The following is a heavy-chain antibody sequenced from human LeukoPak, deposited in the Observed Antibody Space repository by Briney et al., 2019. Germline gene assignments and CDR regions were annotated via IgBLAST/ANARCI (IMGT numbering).Heavy chain of an antibody. CDR2: ISYDGSNK. J-gene: IGHJ3*02. D-gene: IGHD2-2*01. V-gene: IGHV3-30*18. CDR1: GFTFSSYG. Sequence: GGSLRLSCAASGFTFSSYGMHWVRQAPGKGLEWVAVISYDGSNKYYADSVKGRFTISRDNSKNTLYLQMNSLRPEDTAIYYCAKSKPPREYCSVTTCYAGFGTFDIWGQGAMVTVFS. CDR3: AKSKPPREYCSVTTCYAGFGTFDI.